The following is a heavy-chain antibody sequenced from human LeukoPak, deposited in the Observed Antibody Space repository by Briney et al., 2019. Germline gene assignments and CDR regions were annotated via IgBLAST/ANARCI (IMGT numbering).Heavy chain of an antibody. D-gene: IGHD6-13*01. V-gene: IGHV3-30*04. CDR3: ASGDSSSYYFYFDY. Sequence: GGSLRLSCAASGFTFSSYAIHWVRQAPGKGLEWVALISYDGSNQYYADSVKGRFTISRDNAKNSLYLQMNSLRAEDTAVYYCASGDSSSYYFYFDYWGQGTLVTVSS. CDR2: ISYDGSNQ. J-gene: IGHJ4*02. CDR1: GFTFSSYA.